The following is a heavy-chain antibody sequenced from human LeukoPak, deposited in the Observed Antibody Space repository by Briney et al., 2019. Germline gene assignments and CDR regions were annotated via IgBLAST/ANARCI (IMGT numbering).Heavy chain of an antibody. CDR3: ARGFADVSAYGY. CDR2: IYHSGST. D-gene: IGHD3-22*01. CDR1: GGSITSYY. J-gene: IGHJ4*02. Sequence: SETLSLTCSVSGGSITSYYWSWIRQPPAKGREWIGYIYHSGSTNYNPSLKSRVTISVDTSKNQFSLKLSSVTAADTAVYFCARGFADVSAYGYWGQGILVTVSS. V-gene: IGHV4-59*01.